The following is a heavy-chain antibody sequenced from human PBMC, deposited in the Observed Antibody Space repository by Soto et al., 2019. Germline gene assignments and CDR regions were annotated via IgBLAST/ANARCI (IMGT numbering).Heavy chain of an antibody. D-gene: IGHD5-12*01. CDR3: AKHQDGYNFFDY. CDR1: GASITTHY. CDR2: MYYSGST. J-gene: IGHJ4*02. Sequence: PSETLSLTCTVSGASITTHYWSWIRQPPGKGLEWIGYMYYSGSTIYKPSLKNRLTISVDTSKNQFSLKLSSVTAADTAVYYCAKHQDGYNFFDYWGQGTLVTVSS. V-gene: IGHV4-59*08.